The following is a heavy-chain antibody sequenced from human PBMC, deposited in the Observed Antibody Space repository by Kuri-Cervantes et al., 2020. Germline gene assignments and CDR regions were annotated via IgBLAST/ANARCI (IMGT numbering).Heavy chain of an antibody. CDR1: GFTFSSYG. CDR3: ASSPHYYYYYGMDV. CDR2: ISYDGSNK. J-gene: IGHJ6*02. V-gene: IGHV3-30*03. Sequence: LSLTCAASGFTFSSYGMHWVRQAPGKGLEWVAVISYDGSNKYYADSVKGRFTISRDNSKNTLYLQMNSLRAEDTAVYYCASSPHYYYYYGMDVWGQGTTVTVSS.